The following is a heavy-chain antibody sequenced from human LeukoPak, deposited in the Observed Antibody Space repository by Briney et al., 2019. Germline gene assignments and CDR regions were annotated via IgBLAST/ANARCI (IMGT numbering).Heavy chain of an antibody. V-gene: IGHV3-73*01. CDR3: TRHRYYDSSGYPYFDY. J-gene: IGHJ4*02. CDR1: GFTFSGSA. Sequence: GVSLTLSSAASGFTFSGSAMHWDRQAPGQGLEWVGRIRSKANSYATAYAASVKGRFTISRDDSKSTAYLQMNSLKTEDTAVYYCTRHRYYDSSGYPYFDYWGQGTLVTVSS. D-gene: IGHD3-22*01. CDR2: IRSKANSYAT.